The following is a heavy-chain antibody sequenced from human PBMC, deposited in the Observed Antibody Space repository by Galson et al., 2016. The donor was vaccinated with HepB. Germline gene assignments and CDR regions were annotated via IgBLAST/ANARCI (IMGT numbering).Heavy chain of an antibody. D-gene: IGHD6-19*01. CDR3: AKDGILYSRVWWGGDY. CDR1: GFTFSDYY. V-gene: IGHV3-11*05. J-gene: IGHJ4*02. CDR2: ISISSSYT. Sequence: SLRLSCAASGFTFSDYYMSWIRQAPGKGLAWVSYISISSSYTNYADSVDGRFTNSRDNSKKSLYLQRNSLRAEDTAVYYCAKDGILYSRVWWGGDYWGQGTLVTVSS.